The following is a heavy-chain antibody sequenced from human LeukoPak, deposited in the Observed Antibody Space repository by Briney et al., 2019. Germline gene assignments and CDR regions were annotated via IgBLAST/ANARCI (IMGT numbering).Heavy chain of an antibody. CDR1: GFTFSSYA. D-gene: IGHD1-26*01. J-gene: IGHJ3*02. CDR3: ARYSGSFLREDAFDI. CDR2: LSGSGGST. Sequence: GGSLRLSCAASGFTFSSYAMSWVRQAPGKGLEWVSALSGSGGSTYYADSVKGRFTISRDNSKNTLYLQMNSLRAEDTAVYYCARYSGSFLREDAFDIWGQGTMVTVSS. V-gene: IGHV3-23*01.